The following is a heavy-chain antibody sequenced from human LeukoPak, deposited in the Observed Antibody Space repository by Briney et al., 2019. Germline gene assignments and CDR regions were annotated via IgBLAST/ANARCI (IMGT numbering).Heavy chain of an antibody. V-gene: IGHV3-7*01. CDR1: GFTFSSYW. CDR2: IKKDGSEK. Sequence: PGGSLRLSCAASGFTFSSYWMSWVRQAPGKGLEWVANIKKDGSEKYYVDSVKGRFTISRDNAKNSLYLQMNSLRAEDTAVYYCARAGGFFPAAPYYYCYMVVWGKGTTVTVSS. CDR3: ARAGGFFPAAPYYYCYMVV. D-gene: IGHD2-2*01. J-gene: IGHJ6*03.